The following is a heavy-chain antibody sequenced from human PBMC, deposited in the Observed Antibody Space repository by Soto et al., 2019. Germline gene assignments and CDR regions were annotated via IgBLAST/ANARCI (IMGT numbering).Heavy chain of an antibody. CDR1: GGSISSYY. D-gene: IGHD3-16*01. CDR2: IYYSGST. J-gene: IGHJ6*03. V-gene: IGHV4-59*01. Sequence: SETLSLTCIVSGGSISSYYWSWIRQPPGKGLEWIGYIYYSGSTNYNPSLKSRVTISVDTSKNQFSLKLSSVTAADTAVYYCARVLGHYYYYMDVWGKGTTVTVSS. CDR3: ARVLGHYYYYMDV.